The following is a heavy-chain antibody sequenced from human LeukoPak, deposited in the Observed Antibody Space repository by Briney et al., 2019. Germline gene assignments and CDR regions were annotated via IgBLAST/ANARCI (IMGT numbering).Heavy chain of an antibody. V-gene: IGHV3-48*03. D-gene: IGHD1-14*01. CDR1: GFTFSSYE. Sequence: GGSLRLSCAASGFTFSSYEMNWVRQAPGKGLEWLSYISNSGDTVYYADSVKGRFTISRDNAQNSLYLQMNNLRAEDTALYYCAREAGFGDNWFDPWGQGTLVTVSS. CDR3: AREAGFGDNWFDP. J-gene: IGHJ5*02. CDR2: ISNSGDTV.